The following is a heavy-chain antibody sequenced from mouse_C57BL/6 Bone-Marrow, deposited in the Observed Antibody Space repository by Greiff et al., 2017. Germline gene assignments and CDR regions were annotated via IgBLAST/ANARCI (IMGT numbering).Heavy chain of an antibody. V-gene: IGHV1-74*01. Sequence: QVQLQQPGAELVKPGASVKVSCKASGYTFTSYWMHWVKQRPGQGLEWIGRIHPSDSDTNYNQKFKGKATLTVDKSSSTAYMQLSSLTSEYSAVYYCAISRGYSNPWLAYWGQGTLVTVSA. D-gene: IGHD2-5*01. CDR3: AISRGYSNPWLAY. CDR1: GYTFTSYW. J-gene: IGHJ3*01. CDR2: IHPSDSDT.